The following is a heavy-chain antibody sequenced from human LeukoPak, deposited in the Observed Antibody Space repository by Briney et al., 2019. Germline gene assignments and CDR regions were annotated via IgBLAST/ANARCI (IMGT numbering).Heavy chain of an antibody. CDR2: INWNGGST. J-gene: IGHJ4*02. CDR1: GFTFDDYG. V-gene: IGHV3-20*04. Sequence: GGSLRLSCAASGFTFDDYGMSWVRLAPGKGLEWVSGINWNGGSTGYADSLKGRFTISRDNAKNSPYLQMNSLRAEDTALYYCAIHQAGTTVTPYQFDYWGQGTLVTVSS. CDR3: AIHQAGTTVTPYQFDY. D-gene: IGHD4-17*01.